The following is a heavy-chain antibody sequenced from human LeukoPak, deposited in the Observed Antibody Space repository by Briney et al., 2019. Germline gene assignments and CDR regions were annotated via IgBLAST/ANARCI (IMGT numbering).Heavy chain of an antibody. V-gene: IGHV3-30*03. Sequence: PGGSLRLSCAASGFTFSHFAMHWVRQAPGKGLEWVAVISYDGKKKYYADSVKGRFTLSRDDSANTLFLQMNSLKADDTAVYYCVRGSKIRGVIPEGEFDYWGQGTLVTVSS. CDR3: VRGSKIRGVIPEGEFDY. CDR2: ISYDGKKK. D-gene: IGHD3-10*01. CDR1: GFTFSHFA. J-gene: IGHJ4*02.